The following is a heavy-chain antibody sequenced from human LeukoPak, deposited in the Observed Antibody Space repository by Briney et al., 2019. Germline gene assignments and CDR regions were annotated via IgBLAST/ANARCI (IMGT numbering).Heavy chain of an antibody. CDR1: GFTFNKHW. CDR3: ARGGSYLSAFDI. CDR2: IREDGSEK. V-gene: IGHV3-7*03. J-gene: IGHJ3*02. Sequence: PGGSPRLSCAAAGFTFNKHWMSWVRQAKGKGLECVAKIREDGSEKHYVDSVKGRFSISRDNSKNTLYLQMNSLRAEDTAVYYCARGGSYLSAFDIWGQGTMVTVSS. D-gene: IGHD1-26*01.